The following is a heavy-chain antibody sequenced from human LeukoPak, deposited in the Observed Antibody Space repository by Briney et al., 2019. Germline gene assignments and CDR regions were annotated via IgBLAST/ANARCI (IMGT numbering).Heavy chain of an antibody. Sequence: LAGGSLRLSCAASGFPFSSHAMSWVRQAPGKGLEWVSSIGGSSTYYADFVKGRFTISRDTSKNTMYLQMNSLRADDTAIYYYAKYRGFGDSYDSWGQGTLVTVSS. CDR1: GFPFSSHA. CDR3: AKYRGFGDSYDS. J-gene: IGHJ4*02. D-gene: IGHD3-10*01. CDR2: IGGSST. V-gene: IGHV3-23*01.